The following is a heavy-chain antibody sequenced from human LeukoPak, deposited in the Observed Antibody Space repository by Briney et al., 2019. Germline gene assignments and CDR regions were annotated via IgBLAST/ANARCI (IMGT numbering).Heavy chain of an antibody. Sequence: PSETLSLTCAVYGGSFSGYYWSWIRQPPGKGLEWIGEINHSGSTNYNPSLKSRDTISVDTSKNQFSLKLSSVTAADTAVYYCASGKYYYVYWGQGTLVTVSS. D-gene: IGHD3-10*02. V-gene: IGHV4-34*01. CDR2: INHSGST. CDR1: GGSFSGYY. CDR3: ASGKYYYVY. J-gene: IGHJ4*02.